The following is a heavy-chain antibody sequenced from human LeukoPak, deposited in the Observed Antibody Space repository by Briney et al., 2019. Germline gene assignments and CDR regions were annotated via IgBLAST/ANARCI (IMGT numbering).Heavy chain of an antibody. Sequence: GGSLRLSCAASGFTVSSTYMSWVRQASGKGLEWVANIKQDGSEKYYVDSVKGRFTISRDNAKNSLYLQMNSLRAEDTAVYYCARCIAARFDYWGQGTLVTVSS. CDR2: IKQDGSEK. CDR1: GFTVSSTY. CDR3: ARCIAARFDY. V-gene: IGHV3-7*03. D-gene: IGHD6-6*01. J-gene: IGHJ4*02.